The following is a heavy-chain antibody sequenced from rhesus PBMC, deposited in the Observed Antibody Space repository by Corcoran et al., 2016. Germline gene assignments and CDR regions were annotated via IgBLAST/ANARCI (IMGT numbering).Heavy chain of an antibody. CDR3: ARRAAAFDY. D-gene: IGHD6-43*01. Sequence: QLQLQESGPGLVKPSETLSLTCAVSGYSISSGYGWSWNRQPPGKGLEWIGYISYSGSTSYNPSLKSRVTISRDTSKNQFSLKLSSVTAADTAVYYCARRAAAFDYWGQGVLVTVSS. J-gene: IGHJ4*01. CDR2: ISYSGST. CDR1: GYSISSGYG. V-gene: IGHV4-122*02.